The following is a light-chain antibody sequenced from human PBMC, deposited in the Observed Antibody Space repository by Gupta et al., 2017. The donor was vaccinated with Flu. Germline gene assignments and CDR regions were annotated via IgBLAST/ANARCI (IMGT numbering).Light chain of an antibody. Sequence: QSVLTQPPSVSAAPGQKVTISCSGSSSNIGNKDVSWYQQVPGTAPKLLIYANDRRPSGIPDRFSGSKSGTSATLGITGLQTGDEADYYCGAWDGSLTAGVFGGGTKLTVL. CDR3: GAWDGSLTAGV. J-gene: IGLJ2*01. CDR2: AND. V-gene: IGLV1-51*02. CDR1: SSNIGNKD.